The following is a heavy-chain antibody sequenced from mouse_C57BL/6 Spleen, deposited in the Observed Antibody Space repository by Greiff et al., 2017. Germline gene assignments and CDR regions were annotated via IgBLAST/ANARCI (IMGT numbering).Heavy chain of an antibody. Sequence: QVQLQQPGAELVRPGTSVKMSCKASGYTFTSYWMHWVKQRPGQGLEWIGVIDPSDSYTNYNQKFKGKATLTVDTSSSTAYMQLSSLTSEDAAVYYCARSVITTVVATDFDVWGTGTTVTVSS. CDR2: IDPSDSYT. CDR1: GYTFTSYW. J-gene: IGHJ1*03. V-gene: IGHV1-59*01. CDR3: ARSVITTVVATDFDV. D-gene: IGHD1-1*01.